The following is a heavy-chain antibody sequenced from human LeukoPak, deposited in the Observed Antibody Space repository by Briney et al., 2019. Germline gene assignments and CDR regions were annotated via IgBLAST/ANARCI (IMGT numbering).Heavy chain of an antibody. D-gene: IGHD6-19*01. CDR1: GFTFSSYW. CDR2: INSDGSNT. CDR3: ARVRDISGHWGFLDY. Sequence: GGSLRLSCAASGFTFSSYWMHWVRQAPGKGLVWVSRINSDGSNTNYAGSVKGRFTISRDNAKNTLYLQMNSLRAEDTAVFYCARVRDISGHWGFLDYWGQGTLVIVSS. V-gene: IGHV3-74*01. J-gene: IGHJ4*02.